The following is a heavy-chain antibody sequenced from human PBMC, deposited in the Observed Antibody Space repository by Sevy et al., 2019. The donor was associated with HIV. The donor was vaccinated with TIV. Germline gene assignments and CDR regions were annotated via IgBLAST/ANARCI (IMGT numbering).Heavy chain of an antibody. CDR2: ISGSGGST. J-gene: IGHJ4*02. CDR3: AKDQAYYVFWSGYYSY. Sequence: GGSLRLSCAASGFTFSSYAMSWVRQAPGKGLEWVSAISGSGGSTYYADSVKGRFTISRDNSKNTLYLQMNSLRAEDTAVYYCAKDQAYYVFWSGYYSYWGQGTLVTVSS. D-gene: IGHD3-3*01. CDR1: GFTFSSYA. V-gene: IGHV3-23*01.